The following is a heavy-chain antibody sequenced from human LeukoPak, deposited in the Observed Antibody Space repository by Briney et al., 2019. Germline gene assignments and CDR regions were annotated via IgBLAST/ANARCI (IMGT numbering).Heavy chain of an antibody. D-gene: IGHD6-13*01. V-gene: IGHV3-30*01. J-gene: IGHJ4*02. CDR2: TSYDGTNK. Sequence: PGTSLRLSCAASGFTFSSYAMHWVRQAPGKGLEWVTITSYDGTNKYYADSVKGRFTISRDNSKNTLYLQMNSLRAEDTAVYYCARGSWYYDLWGQGTPVTVSS. CDR3: ARGSWYYDL. CDR1: GFTFSSYA.